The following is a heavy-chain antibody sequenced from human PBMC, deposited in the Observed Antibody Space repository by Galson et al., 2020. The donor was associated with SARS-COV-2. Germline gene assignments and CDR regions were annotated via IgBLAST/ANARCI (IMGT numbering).Heavy chain of an antibody. CDR1: GGTFSNYA. CDR3: ARACGYSHSGCQFDF. D-gene: IGHD5-12*01. J-gene: IGHJ4*02. Sequence: SVKVSCKAPGGTFSNYALSWVRQAPGHGFEYMGRIVPVFARTTYAQKFKGRVIFTADQSTTTAYMELTNLSSDDTAFYYCARACGYSHSGCQFDFWGQGTLVTVSS. CDR2: IVPVFART. V-gene: IGHV1-69*13.